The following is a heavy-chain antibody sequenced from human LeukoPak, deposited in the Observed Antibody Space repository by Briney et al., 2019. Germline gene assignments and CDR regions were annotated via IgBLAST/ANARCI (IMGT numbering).Heavy chain of an antibody. J-gene: IGHJ6*03. Sequence: SETLSLTCAVYGGSFSGYYWSWIRQPPGKGLEWIGEINHSGSTNYNSSLKSRVTISVDTSKNQFSLKLSSVSAADTAVYYCARVARYSGYVGVIYYYMDVWGKGTTVTVSS. CDR1: GGSFSGYY. CDR3: ARVARYSGYVGVIYYYMDV. CDR2: INHSGST. V-gene: IGHV4-34*01. D-gene: IGHD5-12*01.